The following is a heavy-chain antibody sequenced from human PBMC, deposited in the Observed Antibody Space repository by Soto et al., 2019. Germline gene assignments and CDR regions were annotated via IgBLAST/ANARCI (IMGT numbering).Heavy chain of an antibody. D-gene: IGHD1-1*01. CDR1: GFTFSTYA. J-gene: IGHJ6*02. Sequence: EVQLLESGGGLVQPGGSLRLSCAASGFTFSTYAMNWVRQAPGNGLVWVSAISGSGGSIHYADSVKGRFTISRANSKNPLYLQMNILRGADPAVYHGVKGYWKGDVWGQGTRVTVSS. CDR3: VKGYWKGDV. CDR2: ISGSGGSI. V-gene: IGHV3-23*01.